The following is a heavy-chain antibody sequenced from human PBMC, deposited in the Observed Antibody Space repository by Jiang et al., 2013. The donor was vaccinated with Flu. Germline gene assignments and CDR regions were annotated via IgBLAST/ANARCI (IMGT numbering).Heavy chain of an antibody. V-gene: IGHV3-74*01. J-gene: IGHJ4*02. CDR3: ARDLYYYDSSGYCDY. Sequence: VWVSRINTDGSTTNYADFVEGRFTVSRDNAKNTVYLQMNSLRAEDTAVYYCARDLYYYDSSGYCDYWGQGTLVTVSS. CDR2: INTDGSTT. D-gene: IGHD3-22*01.